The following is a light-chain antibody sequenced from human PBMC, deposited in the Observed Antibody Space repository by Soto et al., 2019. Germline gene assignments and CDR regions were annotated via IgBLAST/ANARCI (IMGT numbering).Light chain of an antibody. CDR2: KGT. J-gene: IGLJ1*01. V-gene: IGLV2-23*01. CDR3: CSSEPESNYV. Sequence: QSVLAQPASVSGSPGQSITISYTGTSDDVGAYNSVSWYQQLPHKAPQVILYKGTQRPSGVSSRFSGSTSGNAASLTISGLQADDEADYFCCSSEPESNYVFGTGTKVTVL. CDR1: SDDVGAYNS.